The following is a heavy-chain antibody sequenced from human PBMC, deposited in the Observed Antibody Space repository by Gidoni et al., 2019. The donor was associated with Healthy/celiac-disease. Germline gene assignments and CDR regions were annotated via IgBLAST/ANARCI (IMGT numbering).Heavy chain of an antibody. CDR2: IIPIFGTA. D-gene: IGHD3-3*01. J-gene: IGHJ5*02. CDR3: ARDSSSGFWSGYGHNWFDP. CDR1: AGTFSSYA. V-gene: IGHV1-69*01. Sequence: QVQLVQSGAEVTKPGSSVKVSCKASAGTFSSYAISWGRQAPGQGLEWMGGIIPIFGTANYAQKFQGRVTITADEATSTAYMELSSLRSEDTAVYYCARDSSSGFWSGYGHNWFDPWGQGTLVTVSS.